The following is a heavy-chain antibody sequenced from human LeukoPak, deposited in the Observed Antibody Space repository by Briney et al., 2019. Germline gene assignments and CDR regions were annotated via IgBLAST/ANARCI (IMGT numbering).Heavy chain of an antibody. CDR1: GFTFTTSA. V-gene: IGHV1-58*01. Sequence: TSVKVSCKTSGFTFTTSAVQWVRQARGQRLEWVGCIVVGSDNTDYAQKFQERVTITRDMSTSTAYMELSSLRSEDTAVYYCASLGLYDILTGGFDPWGQGTLVTVSS. CDR2: IVVGSDNT. CDR3: ASLGLYDILTGGFDP. J-gene: IGHJ5*02. D-gene: IGHD3-9*01.